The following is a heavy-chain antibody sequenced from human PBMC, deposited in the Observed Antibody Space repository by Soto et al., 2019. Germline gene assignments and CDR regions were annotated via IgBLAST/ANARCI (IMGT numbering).Heavy chain of an antibody. CDR1: GLTFSNYG. CDR3: AEDSYYHDSTGYYIFDY. V-gene: IGHV3-30*18. CDR2: ISYDGSNE. J-gene: IGHJ4*02. Sequence: QVQLVESGGGVVQPGGSLRLSCAASGLTFSNYGMHWVRQAPGKWLEWVAHISYDGSNEHYVDSVKGRFTISRDNSKNTLYLQMTSLRAEDTAVYYCAEDSYYHDSTGYYIFDYWGQGTLVTVSS. D-gene: IGHD3-22*01.